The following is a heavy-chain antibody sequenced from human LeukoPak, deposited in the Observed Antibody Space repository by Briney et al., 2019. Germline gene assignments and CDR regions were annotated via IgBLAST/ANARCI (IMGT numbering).Heavy chain of an antibody. CDR3: ARGGGYCSSTSCPNTNWFDP. Sequence: SETLSLTCAVYGGSFSGYYWSWIRQPPGKGLEWIGEINRSGSTNYNPSLKSRVTIPVDTSKNQFSLKLSSVTAADTAVYYCARGGGYCSSTSCPNTNWFDPWGQGTLVTVSS. CDR2: INRSGST. CDR1: GGSFSGYY. J-gene: IGHJ5*02. D-gene: IGHD2-2*01. V-gene: IGHV4-34*01.